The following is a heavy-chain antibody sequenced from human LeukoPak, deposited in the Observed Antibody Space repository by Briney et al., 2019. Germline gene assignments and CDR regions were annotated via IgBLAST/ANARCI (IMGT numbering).Heavy chain of an antibody. CDR1: GFNFDTYA. CDR2: ISGSGHYS. Sequence: PGGSLRLACTASGFNFDTYAMNWVRQVPGKGLEWVSTISGSGHYSFYADSVKGRFTISRDNAKNTLYLQMNSLRAEDTAVYYCARGTLTFDLWGRGTLVTVSS. D-gene: IGHD2-2*01. V-gene: IGHV3-23*01. J-gene: IGHJ2*01. CDR3: ARGTLTFDL.